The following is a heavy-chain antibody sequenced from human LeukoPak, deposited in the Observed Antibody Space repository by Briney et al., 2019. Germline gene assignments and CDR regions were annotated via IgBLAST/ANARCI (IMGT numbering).Heavy chain of an antibody. CDR3: ARGVRDIVVVPAAIDAFDI. D-gene: IGHD2-2*01. J-gene: IGHJ3*02. Sequence: ASVKVSCKASGYTFTSYGISWVRQAPGQGLEWMGWIRAYNGNTNYAQKLQGRVTMTTDTSTSTAYMELRSLRSDDTAVYYCARGVRDIVVVPAAIDAFDIWGQGTMVTVSS. CDR1: GYTFTSYG. V-gene: IGHV1-18*01. CDR2: IRAYNGNT.